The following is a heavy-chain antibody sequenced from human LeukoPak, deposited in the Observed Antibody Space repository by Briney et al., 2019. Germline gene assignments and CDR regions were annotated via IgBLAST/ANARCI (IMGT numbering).Heavy chain of an antibody. J-gene: IGHJ4*02. V-gene: IGHV3-30*18. CDR2: ISYDGSNK. Sequence: SGGSLRLSCAASGFTFSSYGMHWVRQAPGKGLEWVAVISYDGSNKYYADSVKGRFTISRDNSKNTLYLQMNSLRAEDTAVYYCAKEGDQQLALLTPYYFDYWGQGTLVTVSS. CDR1: GFTFSSYG. CDR3: AKEGDQQLALLTPYYFDY. D-gene: IGHD6-13*01.